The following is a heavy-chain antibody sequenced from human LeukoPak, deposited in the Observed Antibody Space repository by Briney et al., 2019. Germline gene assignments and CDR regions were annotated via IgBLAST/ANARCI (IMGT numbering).Heavy chain of an antibody. D-gene: IGHD3-16*02. CDR2: INHSGTT. V-gene: IGHV4-34*01. CDR1: GGSFSDYY. CDR3: ASHYSSGSYRYTGSFDS. Sequence: SETLSLTCAVYGGSFSDYYWSWIRQPPGKGLEWIGEINHSGTTNYSPSLKSRVSISVDTSKNQFSLKLNSATAADAAMYYCASHYSSGSYRYTGSFDSWGQGMLVNVSS. J-gene: IGHJ4*02.